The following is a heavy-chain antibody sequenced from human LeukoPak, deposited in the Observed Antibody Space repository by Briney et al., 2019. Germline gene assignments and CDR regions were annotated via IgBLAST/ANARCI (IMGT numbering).Heavy chain of an antibody. CDR2: TRYDGSDR. V-gene: IGHV3-30*02. CDR3: AKDVSPLMVTTWDY. J-gene: IGHJ4*02. Sequence: GGSLRLSCATSGFTFSAFGMHWVRQAPGKGLEWVAFTRYDGSDRFHVDSVKGRFTISRDNSKNTLYLQMNSLRAEDTAVYYCAKDVSPLMVTTWDYWGQGTLVTVSS. CDR1: GFTFSAFG. D-gene: IGHD2-21*02.